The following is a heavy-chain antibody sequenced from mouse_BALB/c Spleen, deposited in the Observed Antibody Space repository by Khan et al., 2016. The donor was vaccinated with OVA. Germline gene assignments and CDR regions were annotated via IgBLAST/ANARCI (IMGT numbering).Heavy chain of an antibody. CDR1: GFSLTSYG. Sequence: QVQLKESGPGLVAPSQSLSITCTVSGFSLTSYGVHWVRQPPGKGLEGLGIIWAGGRTNYNSALMSRLRISKDKSKSQVFLKMNSLQTDDTAMYYCARNYGNYVEYFDVWGAGTTVTVSS. CDR2: IWAGGRT. D-gene: IGHD2-1*01. CDR3: ARNYGNYVEYFDV. V-gene: IGHV2-9*02. J-gene: IGHJ1*01.